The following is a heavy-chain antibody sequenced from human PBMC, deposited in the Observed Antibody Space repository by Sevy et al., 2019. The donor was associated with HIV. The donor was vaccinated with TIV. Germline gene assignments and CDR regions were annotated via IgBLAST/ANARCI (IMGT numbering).Heavy chain of an antibody. V-gene: IGHV3-9*01. Sequence: GGSLRLSCAASGFTFDDYAMHWVRQAPGKGLELVSGINWDSGSVGYAASVKGRFTISRDNSENSLYLQMKSLRPEDTALYYCAKDRVGAMRMSGFDIWGQGTMVTVSS. CDR1: GFTFDDYA. D-gene: IGHD1-26*01. CDR3: AKDRVGAMRMSGFDI. CDR2: INWDSGSV. J-gene: IGHJ3*02.